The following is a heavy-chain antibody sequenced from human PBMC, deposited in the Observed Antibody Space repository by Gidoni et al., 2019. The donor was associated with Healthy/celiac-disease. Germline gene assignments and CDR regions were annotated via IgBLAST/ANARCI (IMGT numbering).Heavy chain of an antibody. D-gene: IGHD6-19*01. V-gene: IGHV1-2*02. J-gene: IGHJ5*02. Sequence: QVQLVQSGAEVKKPGASVKVSCTASGYTFTGYYMHWVRQAPGQGLEWMGWINPNSGGTNYAQKFQGRVTMTRDTSISTAYMELSRLRSDDTAVYYCARDGTPYSSGWYLWFDPWGQGTLVTVSS. CDR2: INPNSGGT. CDR1: GYTFTGYY. CDR3: ARDGTPYSSGWYLWFDP.